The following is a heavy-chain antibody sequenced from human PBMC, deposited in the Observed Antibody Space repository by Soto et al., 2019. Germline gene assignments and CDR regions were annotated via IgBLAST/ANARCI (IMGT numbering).Heavy chain of an antibody. V-gene: IGHV3-9*01. J-gene: IGHJ6*03. CDR1: GFTFDDNA. CDR2: ISWNSGSI. Sequence: EVQLVESGGGLVQPGRSLRLSCAASGFTFDDNAMHWVRQAPGKGLEWVSGISWNSGSIGYADSVKGRFTISRDNAKNYLYLQMNSLRSEDTALYYCAKGGLDYYYYYYMDVWGKGTTVTVSS. CDR3: AKGGLDYYYYYYMDV.